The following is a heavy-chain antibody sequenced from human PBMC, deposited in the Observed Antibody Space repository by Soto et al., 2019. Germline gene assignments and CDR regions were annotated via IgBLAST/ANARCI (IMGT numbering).Heavy chain of an antibody. J-gene: IGHJ5*02. Sequence: SQTLSLTCAVYGGSFSGYYWSWIRQPSGKGLEWIGEINHSGSTNYNPSLKSRVTISVDTSKNQFSLKLSSVTAADTAVYYCARTGFYGIFNWFDPWGQGTLVTVSS. D-gene: IGHD3-9*01. CDR2: INHSGST. V-gene: IGHV4-34*01. CDR3: ARTGFYGIFNWFDP. CDR1: GGSFSGYY.